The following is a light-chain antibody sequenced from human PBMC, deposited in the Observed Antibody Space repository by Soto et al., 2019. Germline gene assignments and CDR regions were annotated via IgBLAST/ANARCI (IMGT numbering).Light chain of an antibody. V-gene: IGLV2-14*01. CDR2: DVS. CDR1: SSDVGGYNY. Sequence: QSVLTQPASVSGSPGQSITISCTGTSSDVGGYNYVSWYQQHPAKAPKLMIYDVSNRPSGVSNRFSGSKSGNTASLTISGLQAEDEADDYCSSYTSSSTDVFGTGTKLTVL. CDR3: SSYTSSSTDV. J-gene: IGLJ1*01.